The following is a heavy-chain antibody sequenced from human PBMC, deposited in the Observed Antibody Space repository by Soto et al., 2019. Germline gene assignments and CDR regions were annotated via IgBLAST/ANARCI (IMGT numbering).Heavy chain of an antibody. Sequence: GGSLRLSCAASGFTFSSYIMNWVRQPQGKGLEWVSSISSSSSYIYYADSVKGRFTISRDNAKNSLYLQMNSLRAEDTAVYYCARTNYDYVWGSYRSPSDYWGKGTLVTVSS. CDR1: GFTFSSYI. D-gene: IGHD3-16*02. CDR3: ARTNYDYVWGSYRSPSDY. J-gene: IGHJ4*02. CDR2: ISSSSSYI. V-gene: IGHV3-21*01.